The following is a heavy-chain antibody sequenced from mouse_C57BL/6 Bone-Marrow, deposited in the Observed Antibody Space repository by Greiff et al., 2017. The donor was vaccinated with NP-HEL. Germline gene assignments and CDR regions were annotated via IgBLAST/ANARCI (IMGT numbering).Heavy chain of an antibody. CDR1: GFTFSDYG. V-gene: IGHV5-15*01. Sequence: DVKLVESGGGLVQPGGSLKLSCAASGFTFSDYGMAWVRQAPRKGPEWVAFISNLAYSIYYADTVTGRFTISRENAKNTLYLEMSSLRSEDTAMYYCAKGGDDGSRGPHYFDYWGQGTTLTVSS. CDR3: AKGGDDGSRGPHYFDY. CDR2: ISNLAYSI. J-gene: IGHJ2*01. D-gene: IGHD2-3*01.